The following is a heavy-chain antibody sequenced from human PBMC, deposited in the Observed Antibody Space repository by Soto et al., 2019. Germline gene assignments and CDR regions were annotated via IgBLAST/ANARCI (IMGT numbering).Heavy chain of an antibody. V-gene: IGHV1-18*01. CDR1: GYTFTSYG. J-gene: IGHJ1*01. CDR2: ISAYNGNT. Sequence: GASVKVSCKASGYTFTSYGISWVRQAPGQGLEWMGWISAYNGNTNYAQKLQGRVTMTTDTSTSTAYMELRSLRSDDTAVYYCARTGVTYSSFAEYFPHSGQGTLVPVSS. D-gene: IGHD6-6*01. CDR3: ARTGVTYSSFAEYFPH.